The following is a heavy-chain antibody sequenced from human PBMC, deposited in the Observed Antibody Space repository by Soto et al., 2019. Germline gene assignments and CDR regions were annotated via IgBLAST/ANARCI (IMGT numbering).Heavy chain of an antibody. D-gene: IGHD1-20*01. J-gene: IGHJ3*02. CDR1: GGTFSSYA. V-gene: IGHV1-69*12. CDR2: IIPIFGTA. CDR3: ARDRITGTTEVAFDI. Sequence: QVQLVQSGAEVKKPGSSVKVSCKASGGTFSSYAISWVRQAPGQGLEWMGGIIPIFGTANYAQKFQGRVTISADESMSTAYMELSSLRSEDTAVYYCARDRITGTTEVAFDIWGQGTMVTVSS.